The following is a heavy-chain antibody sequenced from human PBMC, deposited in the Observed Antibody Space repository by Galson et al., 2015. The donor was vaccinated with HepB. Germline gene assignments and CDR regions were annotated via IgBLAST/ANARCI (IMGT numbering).Heavy chain of an antibody. D-gene: IGHD2-2*01. V-gene: IGHV1-69-2*01. J-gene: IGHJ6*02. CDR1: GYTFTDYY. CDR3: AIILGYCSSTSCLVYYYYGMDV. Sequence: VKVSCKVSGYTFTDYYMHWVQQAPGKGLEWMGLVDPEDGETIYAEKFQGRVTITADTSTDTAYMELSSLRSKDTAVYYCAIILGYCSSTSCLVYYYYGMDVWGQGTTVTVSS. CDR2: VDPEDGET.